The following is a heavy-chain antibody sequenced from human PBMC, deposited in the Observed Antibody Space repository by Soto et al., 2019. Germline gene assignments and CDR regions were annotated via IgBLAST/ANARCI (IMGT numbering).Heavy chain of an antibody. CDR3: ARITGGGTYSSSWYAFDI. V-gene: IGHV4-39*01. Sequence: SETLSLTCTVSGGSISSSSYYWGWIRQPPGKGLEWIGSIYYSGSTYYNPSLKSRVTISVDTSKNQFSLKRSSVTAADTAVYYCARITGGGTYSSSWYAFDIWGQGTMVTVSS. D-gene: IGHD6-13*01. J-gene: IGHJ3*02. CDR2: IYYSGST. CDR1: GGSISSSSYY.